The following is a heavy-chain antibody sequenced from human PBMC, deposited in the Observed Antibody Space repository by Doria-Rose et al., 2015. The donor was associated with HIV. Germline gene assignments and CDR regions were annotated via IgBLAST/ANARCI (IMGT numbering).Heavy chain of an antibody. J-gene: IGHJ4*02. V-gene: IGHV2-26*01. CDR3: ARIKSSRWYHKYYFDF. CDR2: IVSDDER. Sequence: SGPVLVKPTETLTLTCTVSGVSLSSPGMGVSWIRQPPGKALEWLANIVSDDERSYNTSLKIRLTISRRTSKSQVVLTRTDMDPVDTATYYCARIKSSRWYHKYYFDFWGQGTLVIVSA. CDR1: GVSLSSPGMG. D-gene: IGHD6-13*01.